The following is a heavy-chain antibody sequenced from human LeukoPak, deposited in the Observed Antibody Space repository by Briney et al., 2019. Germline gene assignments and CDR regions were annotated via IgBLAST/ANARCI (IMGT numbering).Heavy chain of an antibody. CDR1: GFTFSIYA. V-gene: IGHV3-66*01. Sequence: GGSLRLSCAASGFTFSIYAMSWVRQAPGKGLEWVSVMYSGGGTYYADSVKGRFTISRDNSKNTLYLQMNSLRAEDTAVYYCARGEKAYDSSGYYLIDWGQGTLVTVSS. J-gene: IGHJ4*02. CDR3: ARGEKAYDSSGYYLID. D-gene: IGHD3-22*01. CDR2: MYSGGGT.